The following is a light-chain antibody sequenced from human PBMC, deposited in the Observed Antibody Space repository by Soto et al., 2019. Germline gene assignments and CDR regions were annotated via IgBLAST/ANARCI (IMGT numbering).Light chain of an antibody. CDR2: DNN. CDR3: GAWDLSLSAGV. CDR1: SSNIGNNY. V-gene: IGLV1-51*01. Sequence: QSALTQPPSVSAAPGQKVTISCSGSSSNIGNNYVSWYQQLPGTAPKLVIYDNNKRPSGIPDRFSASKSGTSATLGITGLQTGDEAEYYCGAWDLSLSAGVFGGGTKLTVL. J-gene: IGLJ2*01.